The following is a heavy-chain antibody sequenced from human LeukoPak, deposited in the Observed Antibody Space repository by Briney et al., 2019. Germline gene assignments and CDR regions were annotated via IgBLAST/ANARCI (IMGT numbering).Heavy chain of an antibody. CDR1: GFTFSSYW. Sequence: GGSLRLSCAASGFTFSSYWMSWVRQAPGKGLEWVGRIRSKANSYATAYAASVKGRFTISRDDSKSTAYLQMNSLKTEDTAVYYCTSPGALSDVGRYYYYYMDVWGKGTTVTISS. CDR3: TSPGALSDVGRYYYYYMDV. CDR2: IRSKANSYAT. V-gene: IGHV3-73*01. J-gene: IGHJ6*03. D-gene: IGHD1-26*01.